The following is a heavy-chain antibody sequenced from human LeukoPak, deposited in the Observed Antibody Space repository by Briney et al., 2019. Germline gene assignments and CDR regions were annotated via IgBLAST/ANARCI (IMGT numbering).Heavy chain of an antibody. J-gene: IGHJ4*02. CDR1: GFTFSGHG. CDR3: ARVHDSGSFYNRRHKYYFDY. CDR2: ITGSGATT. V-gene: IGHV3-48*01. Sequence: EGSLRLSCAASGFTFSGHGMNWVRQAPGKGLEWVSGITGSGATTYYADSVKGRFTISRDNAKNSLYLQMNSLRAEDTAVYYCARVHDSGSFYNRRHKYYFDYWGQGTLVTVSS. D-gene: IGHD3-10*01.